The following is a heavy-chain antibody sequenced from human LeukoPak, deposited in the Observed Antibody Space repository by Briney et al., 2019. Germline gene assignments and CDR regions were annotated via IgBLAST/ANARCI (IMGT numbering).Heavy chain of an antibody. J-gene: IGHJ3*02. D-gene: IGHD1-26*01. V-gene: IGHV3-23*01. CDR3: AKPYSSGSYHDAFDI. Sequence: PGGSLRLSCAASGFTFSSYVMSWVRQAPGKGLEWVSAISGSGGSTYYADSVKGRFTISRDNSKNTLYLQMNSLRAEDTAVYYCAKPYSSGSYHDAFDIWGQGTMVTVSS. CDR1: GFTFSSYV. CDR2: ISGSGGST.